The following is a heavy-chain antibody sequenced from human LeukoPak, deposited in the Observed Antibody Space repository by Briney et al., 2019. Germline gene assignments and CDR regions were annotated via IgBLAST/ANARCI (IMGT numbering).Heavy chain of an antibody. J-gene: IGHJ4*02. CDR3: ARAYSGSIAAAGTADY. D-gene: IGHD6-13*01. CDR1: GYTFTNYY. Sequence: ASVKVSCKASGYTFTNYYMHWVRQAPGQGLEGMGIINPSGGSTFYAQKFQGRVTMTRDTSTSTVYMELSGLRSEDSAVYYCARAYSGSIAAAGTADYWGQGTLVTVSS. CDR2: INPSGGST. V-gene: IGHV1-46*01.